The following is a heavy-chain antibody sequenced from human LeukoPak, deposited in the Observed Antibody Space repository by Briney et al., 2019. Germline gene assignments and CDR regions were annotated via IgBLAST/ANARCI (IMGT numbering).Heavy chain of an antibody. CDR2: ISGSGGST. CDR1: GFTFSSYA. Sequence: GGSLRLSCAASGFTFSSYAMSWVRQAPGKGLEWVSAISGSGGSTYYADSVKGRFTISRDNSKNTLYLQMNSLRAEDTAVYYRAKVSNDYGDYLFDYWGQGTLVTVSS. V-gene: IGHV3-23*01. D-gene: IGHD4-17*01. J-gene: IGHJ4*02. CDR3: AKVSNDYGDYLFDY.